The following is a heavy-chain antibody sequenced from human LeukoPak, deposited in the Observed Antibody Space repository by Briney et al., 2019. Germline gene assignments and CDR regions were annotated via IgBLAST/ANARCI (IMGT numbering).Heavy chain of an antibody. Sequence: GGSLRLSCAASGFTFSSYGMHWVRQAPGKGLEWVAFIRYDGSSKYYADSVKGRFTISRDNSKNTLYLQMNSLRAEDTAVYYCAKGPGYGHSSWGQGTLVTVSS. CDR2: IRYDGSSK. D-gene: IGHD5-18*01. CDR3: AKGPGYGHSS. V-gene: IGHV3-30*02. J-gene: IGHJ4*02. CDR1: GFTFSSYG.